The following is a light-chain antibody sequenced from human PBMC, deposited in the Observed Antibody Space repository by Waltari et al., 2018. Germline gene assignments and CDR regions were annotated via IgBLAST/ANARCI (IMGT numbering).Light chain of an antibody. CDR1: QSVTSNY. Sequence: EIVLTQSPGTLSLSPGERATLSCRASQSVTSNYLAWYQQRPGQAPRLLVYGASNRATGIPDRFSGSGSGTDFSLTINRLEPEDFAVYYCQQYDRSPETLGQGTKLEIK. CDR3: QQYDRSPET. V-gene: IGKV3-20*01. J-gene: IGKJ2*01. CDR2: GAS.